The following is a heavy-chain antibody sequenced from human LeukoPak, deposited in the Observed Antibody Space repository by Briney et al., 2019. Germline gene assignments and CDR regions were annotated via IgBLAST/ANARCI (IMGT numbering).Heavy chain of an antibody. CDR1: GGSISSYY. D-gene: IGHD2-2*01. V-gene: IGHV4-4*07. CDR2: IYTSGST. CDR3: ARLYCSSTSCLFDY. J-gene: IGHJ4*02. Sequence: PSETLSLTCTVSGGSISSYYWSWIRQPAGKGLEWIGRIYTSGSTNYNPSLKSRVTMSVDTSKNQFSLKLSSVTAADTAVYYCARLYCSSTSCLFDYWGQGTLVTVSS.